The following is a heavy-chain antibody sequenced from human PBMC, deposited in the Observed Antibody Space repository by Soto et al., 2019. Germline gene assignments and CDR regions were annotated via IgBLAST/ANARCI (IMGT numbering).Heavy chain of an antibody. CDR3: AKDRGEGYSYGYFDY. CDR2: ISYDGSNK. J-gene: IGHJ4*02. V-gene: IGHV3-30*18. D-gene: IGHD5-18*01. CDR1: GFTFSSYG. Sequence: QVQLVESGGGVVQPGRSLRLSCAASGFTFSSYGMHWVRQAPGKGLEWVAVISYDGSNKYYADSVKGRFTISRDNSKISLYLQMNSLRAEDTAVYYCAKDRGEGYSYGYFDYWGQGTLVTVSS.